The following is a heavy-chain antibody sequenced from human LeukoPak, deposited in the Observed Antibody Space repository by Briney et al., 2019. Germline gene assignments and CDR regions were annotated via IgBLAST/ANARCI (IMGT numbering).Heavy chain of an antibody. CDR2: INHSGST. CDR3: ARGRLRITMIVVVITTNAFDI. Sequence: PSETLSLTCTVSGGSISGYYWSWIRQPPGKGLEWIGEINHSGSTNYNPSLKSRVTISVDTSKNQFSLKLSSVTAADTAVYYCARGRLRITMIVVVITTNAFDIWGQGTMVTVSS. CDR1: GGSISGYY. D-gene: IGHD3-22*01. V-gene: IGHV4-34*01. J-gene: IGHJ3*02.